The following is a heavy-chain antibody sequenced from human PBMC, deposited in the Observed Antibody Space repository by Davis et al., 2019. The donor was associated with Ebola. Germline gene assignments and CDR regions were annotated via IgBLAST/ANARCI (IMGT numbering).Heavy chain of an antibody. D-gene: IGHD3-3*01. CDR1: GFTFSYYG. CDR2: ISYDGSNK. J-gene: IGHJ6*02. CDR3: AKSQTIRYRLYYYGMDV. Sequence: GESLKISCAASGFTFSYYGMHWVRQAPGKGLEWVAVISYDGSNKYYADSVKGRFTISRDNSKNTLYLQMNSLRAEDTAVYYCAKSQTIRYRLYYYGMDVWGQGTTVTVSS. V-gene: IGHV3-30*18.